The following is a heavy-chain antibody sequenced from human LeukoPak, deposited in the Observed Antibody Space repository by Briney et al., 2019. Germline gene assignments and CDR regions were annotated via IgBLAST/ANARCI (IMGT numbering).Heavy chain of an antibody. CDR2: ISGSGGST. CDR1: GFTFSNAW. Sequence: HPGGSLRLSCAASGFTFSNAWMIWVRQAPGKGLEWVSGISGSGGSTYYADSVKGRFTSSRGNSNNTLYVQMNSLRVEDTAVYYCAKSGGLSGSGRLAMDVWGQGTTVTVSS. J-gene: IGHJ6*02. V-gene: IGHV3-23*01. D-gene: IGHD3-10*01. CDR3: AKSGGLSGSGRLAMDV.